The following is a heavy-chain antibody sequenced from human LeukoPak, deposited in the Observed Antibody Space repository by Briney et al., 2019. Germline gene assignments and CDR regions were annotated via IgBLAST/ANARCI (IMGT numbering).Heavy chain of an antibody. CDR2: IYTSGST. J-gene: IGHJ4*02. Sequence: SETLSLTCTVSGGSISSYYWSWIRQPAGKGLEWIGRIYTSGSTNYNPSLKSRVTMSVDTSKNQFSLKLSSVTAADTAVYYCARAWRPYCSSTSCPFDYWGQGTLVTLSS. V-gene: IGHV4-4*07. CDR1: GGSISSYY. D-gene: IGHD2-2*01. CDR3: ARAWRPYCSSTSCPFDY.